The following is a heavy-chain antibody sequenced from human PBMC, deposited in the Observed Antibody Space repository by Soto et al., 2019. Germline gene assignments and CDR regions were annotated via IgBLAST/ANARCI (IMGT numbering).Heavy chain of an antibody. V-gene: IGHV3-66*01. J-gene: IGHJ3*02. CDR2: ISNRGDT. D-gene: IGHD2-15*01. CDR3: AREPRYCRGGSCSITGDAYDI. Sequence: EVQLVESGGGLVQPGGSLRLSCTASGFIVSDTYVNWVRQAPGKGLEWVSVISNRGDTHYADSVRGRFSLSRDISDNTLHLQMNNLRVEDTAVCYCAREPRYCRGGSCSITGDAYDIWGQGTMVTVSS. CDR1: GFIVSDTY.